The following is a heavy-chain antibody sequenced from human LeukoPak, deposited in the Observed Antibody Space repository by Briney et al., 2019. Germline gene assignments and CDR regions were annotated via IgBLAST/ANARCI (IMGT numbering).Heavy chain of an antibody. D-gene: IGHD3-22*01. J-gene: IGHJ3*02. CDR1: GFTVSNNY. V-gene: IGHV3-53*04. CDR2: IYSGGST. CDR3: ARGYYYDNSGHNSDAFDI. Sequence: GGSLRLSCAVSGFTVSNNYMSWFRQAPGKGLKWVSVIYSGGSTYYADSVKGRFTISRHTSKNTLYLQMTGLRAEDTAVYYCARGYYYDNSGHNSDAFDIWGQGTMVTVAS.